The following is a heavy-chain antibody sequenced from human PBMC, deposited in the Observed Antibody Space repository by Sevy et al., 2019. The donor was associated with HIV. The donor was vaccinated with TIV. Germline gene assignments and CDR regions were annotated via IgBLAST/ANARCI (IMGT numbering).Heavy chain of an antibody. V-gene: IGHV3-30*18. CDR2: ISYDGNNK. Sequence: GGSLRLSCAASGFTFSSYAIHWVRQAPGKGLEWVAVISYDGNNKYYADSVKGRFTGSRDNSKNTLYVQMNSLRAEDTAVYYCAKDINLWSEGGFLHHWGQGTLVTVSS. J-gene: IGHJ1*01. D-gene: IGHD2-8*01. CDR1: GFTFSSYA. CDR3: AKDINLWSEGGFLHH.